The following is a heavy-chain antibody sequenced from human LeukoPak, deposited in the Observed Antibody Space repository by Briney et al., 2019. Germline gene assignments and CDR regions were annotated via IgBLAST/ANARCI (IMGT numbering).Heavy chain of an antibody. CDR2: IYTSGST. J-gene: IGHJ4*02. CDR3: ARGQKYTSGYTVTELGSRYFDY. D-gene: IGHD5-18*01. CDR1: DGSISSGSYY. V-gene: IGHV4-61*02. Sequence: PSETLSLTCTVSDGSISSGSYYWSWIRQPAGKGLEWIGRIYTSGSTNYNPSLKSRVTISVDTSKNQFSLKLNSVTAADTAVYYCARGQKYTSGYTVTELGSRYFDYWGQGALVTASS.